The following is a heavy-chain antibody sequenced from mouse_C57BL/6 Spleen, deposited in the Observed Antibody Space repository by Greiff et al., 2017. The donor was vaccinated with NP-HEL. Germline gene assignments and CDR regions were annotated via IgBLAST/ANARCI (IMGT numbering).Heavy chain of an antibody. V-gene: IGHV1-77*01. Sequence: QVQLKQSGAELVKPGASVKISCKASGYTFTDYYINWVKQRPGQGLEWIGKISPGSGSTYYNEKFKGKATLTADKSSSTAYMQLSSLTSEDSAVYFCAKVGIGYERMDYWGQGTSVTVSS. J-gene: IGHJ4*01. CDR2: ISPGSGST. CDR3: AKVGIGYERMDY. D-gene: IGHD1-1*01. CDR1: GYTFTDYY.